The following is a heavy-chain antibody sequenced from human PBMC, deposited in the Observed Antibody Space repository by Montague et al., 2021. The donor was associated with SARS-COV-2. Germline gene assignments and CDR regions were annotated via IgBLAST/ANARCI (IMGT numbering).Heavy chain of an antibody. J-gene: IGHJ4*02. CDR2: MYYGGST. CDR1: GGSISSYY. Sequence: SETLSLTCTVAGGSISSYYWSWIRQPAGEGLEWIGYMYYGGSTNYNPSFKSGVTLSVDTSKNQFSLKLSSVTAANTAVYYCARDFDYWGQGTLVTVSS. V-gene: IGHV4-59*13. CDR3: ARDFDY.